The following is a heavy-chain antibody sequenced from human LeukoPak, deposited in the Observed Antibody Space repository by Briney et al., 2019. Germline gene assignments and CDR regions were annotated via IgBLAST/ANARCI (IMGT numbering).Heavy chain of an antibody. J-gene: IGHJ4*02. CDR1: GFTFSTYG. D-gene: IGHD1-7*01. V-gene: IGHV3-48*04. CDR3: ARGGATGTTTFDY. Sequence: GGSLRLSCAASGFTFSTYGMHWVRQAPGKGLEWVSYISSSGSTIYYADSVKGRFTISRDNAKNSLYLQMNSLRAEDTAVYYCARGGATGTTTFDYWGQGTLVTVSS. CDR2: ISSSGSTI.